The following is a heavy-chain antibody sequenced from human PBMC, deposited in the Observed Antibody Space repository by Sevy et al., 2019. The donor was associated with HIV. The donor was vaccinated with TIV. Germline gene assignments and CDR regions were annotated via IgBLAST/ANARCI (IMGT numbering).Heavy chain of an antibody. Sequence: GGSLRLSCEASGFPFNIYSMNWVRQAPGKGLEWVPPISGGSSYIFYADSVKGRFTISRDNAKNSLYLQMNSLRAEDTAVYYCARGRGDPRADCFDYWGQGTLVTVSS. CDR2: ISGGSSYI. V-gene: IGHV3-21*01. J-gene: IGHJ4*02. D-gene: IGHD2-21*02. CDR3: ARGRGDPRADCFDY. CDR1: GFPFNIYS.